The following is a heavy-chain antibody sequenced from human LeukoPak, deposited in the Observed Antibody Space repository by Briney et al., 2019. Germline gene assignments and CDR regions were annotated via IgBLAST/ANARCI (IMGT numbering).Heavy chain of an antibody. Sequence: SETLSLTCTVSGDSIRSDNDYWGWIRQPPGKGLEWIGSILYSGTTYYNPSLKSRVTISVDTSKNQFSLKVSSVTAADTAVYYCTRRPYSGSYHDYWGQGTLVTVSS. J-gene: IGHJ4*02. CDR1: GDSIRSDNDY. CDR2: ILYSGTT. V-gene: IGHV4-39*01. D-gene: IGHD1-26*01. CDR3: TRRPYSGSYHDY.